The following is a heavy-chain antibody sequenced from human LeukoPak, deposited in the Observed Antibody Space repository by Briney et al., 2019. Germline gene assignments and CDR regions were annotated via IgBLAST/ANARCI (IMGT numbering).Heavy chain of an antibody. CDR1: GFTFSSYA. D-gene: IGHD6-19*01. Sequence: GGSLRLSCAASGFTFSSYAMSWVRQAPGKGLEWVSAISGSGGSTYYADSVKGRFTISRDNSKNTLYLQMNSLRAEDTAVYYCAKGTLRIAVAGTVDYWGQGTLSPSPQ. V-gene: IGHV3-23*01. J-gene: IGHJ4*02. CDR2: ISGSGGST. CDR3: AKGTLRIAVAGTVDY.